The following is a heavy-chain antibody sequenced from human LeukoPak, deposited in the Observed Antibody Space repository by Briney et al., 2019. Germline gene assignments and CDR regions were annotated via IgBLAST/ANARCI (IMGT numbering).Heavy chain of an antibody. D-gene: IGHD4-11*01. Sequence: PGGSLRLSCAASGFTFSSFAMAWVRQAPGKGLEWVSAISGSGRGTFYADSVKGRFTSSRDKSKNTLYLQMNSLTAEDTAMYYCAKDKEATRVTTPYFDGWGQGALVTVSS. J-gene: IGHJ4*02. CDR3: AKDKEATRVTTPYFDG. CDR2: ISGSGRGT. CDR1: GFTFSSFA. V-gene: IGHV3-23*01.